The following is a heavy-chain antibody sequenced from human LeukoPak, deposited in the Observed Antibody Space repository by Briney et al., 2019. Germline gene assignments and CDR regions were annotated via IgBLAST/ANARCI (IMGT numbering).Heavy chain of an antibody. Sequence: SETLSLTCTVSGGSISSSSYYWGRIRQPPGKGLEWIGSIYYSGSTYYNPSLKSRVTISVDTSKNQFSLKLSSVTAADTAVYYCASTANVDTAMANPDDAFDIWGQGTMVTVSS. D-gene: IGHD5-18*01. J-gene: IGHJ3*02. CDR1: GGSISSSSYY. V-gene: IGHV4-39*07. CDR2: IYYSGST. CDR3: ASTANVDTAMANPDDAFDI.